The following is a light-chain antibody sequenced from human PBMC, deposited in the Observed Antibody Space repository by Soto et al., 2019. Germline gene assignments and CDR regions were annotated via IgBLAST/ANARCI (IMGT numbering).Light chain of an antibody. CDR3: LQDYGDSWT. Sequence: QMTQSPSSLSASVGEKIIITCRASRDVGSDVSWYQQKPGQAPKLLIYAASNLYTGVPSRFSGSRSGTEFTLTISSLLPEDFASYYCLQDYGDSWTFGQGTKVEIE. J-gene: IGKJ1*01. CDR2: AAS. CDR1: RDVGSD. V-gene: IGKV1-6*01.